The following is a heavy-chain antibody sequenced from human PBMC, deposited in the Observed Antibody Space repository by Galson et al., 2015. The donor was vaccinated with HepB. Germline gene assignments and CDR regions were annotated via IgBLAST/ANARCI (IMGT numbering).Heavy chain of an antibody. CDR1: GGSISSSSYY. Sequence: SETLSLTCTVSGGSISSSSYYWGWIRQPPGRGLEWIGSIYYSGSTYYSPSLKSRVTISVDTSKNQFSLKLSSVTAADTAVYYCARRIVGATGSAFDIWGQGTMVTVSS. V-gene: IGHV4-39*01. CDR2: IYYSGST. J-gene: IGHJ3*02. CDR3: ARRIVGATGSAFDI. D-gene: IGHD1-26*01.